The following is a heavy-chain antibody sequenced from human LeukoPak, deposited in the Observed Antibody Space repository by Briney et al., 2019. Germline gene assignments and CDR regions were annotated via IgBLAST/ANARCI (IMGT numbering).Heavy chain of an antibody. D-gene: IGHD6-13*01. CDR2: ISSTVIT. CDR3: ERGVRAAGGNDFDY. Sequence: SETLSLTCSVSGDSISYFYWSWIRQGAGKGLEWIGRISSTVITDYNPSLKSRVTMSVDTSTNQLSLMVFSVTAAGTALYYCERGVRAAGGNDFDYRGQRTMVTVSS. V-gene: IGHV4-4*07. J-gene: IGHJ4*02. CDR1: GDSISYFY.